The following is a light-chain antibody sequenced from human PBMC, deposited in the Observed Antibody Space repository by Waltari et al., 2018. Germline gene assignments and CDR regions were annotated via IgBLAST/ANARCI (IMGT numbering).Light chain of an antibody. CDR2: WAS. CDR1: PRFRSN. Sequence: EIVLTQSPATLSVSPGEGVTLPSRASPRFRSNLAWYQQKPGQAPKLLIYWASTRESGVPDRFSGSGSGTDFTLTISSLQAEDVAVYYCQQYYSSPVTFGQGTRLEIK. CDR3: QQYYSSPVT. V-gene: IGKV3-15*01. J-gene: IGKJ5*01.